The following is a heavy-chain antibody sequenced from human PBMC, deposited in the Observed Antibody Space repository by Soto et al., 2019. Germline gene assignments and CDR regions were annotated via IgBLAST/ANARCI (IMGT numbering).Heavy chain of an antibody. J-gene: IGHJ6*04. CDR1: GYTFTSYG. CDR2: ISAYNGNT. D-gene: IGHD2-2*02. V-gene: IGHV1-18*01. CDR3: AXXXXXXXXXXIYYYHYYGMHF. Sequence: VKVSCKASGYTFTSYGISWVRQAPGQGLEWMGWISAYNGNTNYAQKLQGRVTMTAVKSTSTAYMELSSLRSEDTAGYYWAXXXXXXXXXXIYYYHYYGMHFSXXGTTVTVSS.